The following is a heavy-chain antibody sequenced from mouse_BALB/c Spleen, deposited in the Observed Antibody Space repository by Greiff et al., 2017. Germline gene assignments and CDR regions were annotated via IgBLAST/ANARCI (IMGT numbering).Heavy chain of an antibody. Sequence: QVQLQQSGAELARPGASVKLSCKASGYTFTSYWMQWVKQRPGQGLEWIGAIYPGDGDTRYTQKFKGKATLTADISSSTAYMQLSSLASEDSAVYYCARSGVRYAMDYWGQGTSVTVSS. CDR2: IYPGDGDT. D-gene: IGHD2-14*01. CDR3: ARSGVRYAMDY. CDR1: GYTFTSYW. V-gene: IGHV1-87*01. J-gene: IGHJ4*01.